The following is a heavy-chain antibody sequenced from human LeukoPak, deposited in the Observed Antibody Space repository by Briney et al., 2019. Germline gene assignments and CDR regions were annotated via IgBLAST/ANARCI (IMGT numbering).Heavy chain of an antibody. V-gene: IGHV4-39*01. CDR2: IYYSGST. D-gene: IGHD3-22*01. J-gene: IGHJ4*02. CDR3: ARNRVEGYYYDSSGSY. Sequence: SETLSLTCTVSGGSISISSYYWGWIRQPPGKGLEWLGSIYYSGSTYYNPSLKSRVTISVDTSKNQFSLKLSSVTAADTAVYYCARNRVEGYYYDSSGSYWGQGTLVTVSS. CDR1: GGSISISSYY.